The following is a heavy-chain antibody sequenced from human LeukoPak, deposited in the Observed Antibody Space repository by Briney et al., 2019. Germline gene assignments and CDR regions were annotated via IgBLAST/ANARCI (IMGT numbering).Heavy chain of an antibody. J-gene: IGHJ4*02. CDR3: ARDGAIAAAGPFDY. D-gene: IGHD6-13*01. CDR2: IWYDGSNK. CDR1: GFTFSSYG. V-gene: IGHV3-33*01. Sequence: PGGSLRLSCAASGFTFSSYGMPWVRQAPGKGLEWVAVIWYDGSNKYYADSVKGRFTISRDNSKNTLYLQMNSLRAEDTAVYSCARDGAIAAAGPFDYWGQGTLVTVSS.